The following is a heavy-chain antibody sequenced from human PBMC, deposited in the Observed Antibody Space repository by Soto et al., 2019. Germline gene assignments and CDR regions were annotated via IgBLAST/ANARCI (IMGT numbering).Heavy chain of an antibody. CDR3: ARAPTSRLDY. CDR1: GFTFSTFA. Sequence: QVQMVESGGGVVHPGRSLRLSCAASGFTFSTFAMHWVRQAPGKGLEWVAVISYDATNKFYADSVKGRFTISRDNSENTLYLQMTSLRSEDTAVYYCARAPTSRLDYWGQATLVTVSS. J-gene: IGHJ4*02. V-gene: IGHV3-30-3*01. CDR2: ISYDATNK.